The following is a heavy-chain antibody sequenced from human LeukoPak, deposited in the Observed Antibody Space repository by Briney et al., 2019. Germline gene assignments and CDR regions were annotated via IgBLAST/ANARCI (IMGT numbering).Heavy chain of an antibody. CDR2: ISAYNGNT. V-gene: IGHV1-18*01. D-gene: IGHD3-10*01. J-gene: IGHJ3*02. CDR1: GYTFTSYG. CDR3: ARGARFGELDSAFDI. Sequence: ASVKVSCKASGYTFTSYGISWVRQAPGQGLEWMGWISAYNGNTNYAQKLQGRVTMTTDTSTSTAYMELRSLRSDDTAVYYCARGARFGELDSAFDIWGQGTMVTVSS.